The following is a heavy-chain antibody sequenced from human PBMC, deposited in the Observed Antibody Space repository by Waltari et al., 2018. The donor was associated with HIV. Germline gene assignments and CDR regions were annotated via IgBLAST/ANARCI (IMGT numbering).Heavy chain of an antibody. Sequence: EVQLVESGGGLVKPGRSLRLSCAASGFTFADYPMHWVRQSPGKGLEWVSGISWNSGITDYGDSVKGRFTISRDNAKNSLYLQMNSLTVEDTAFYYCAKGGSHLTIFEAWFDSWGQGTLVTVSS. CDR3: AKGGSHLTIFEAWFDS. J-gene: IGHJ5*01. CDR2: ISWNSGIT. CDR1: GFTFADYP. D-gene: IGHD3-3*01. V-gene: IGHV3-9*01.